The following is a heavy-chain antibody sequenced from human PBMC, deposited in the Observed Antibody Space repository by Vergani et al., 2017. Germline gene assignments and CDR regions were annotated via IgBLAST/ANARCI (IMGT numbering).Heavy chain of an antibody. D-gene: IGHD6-6*01. V-gene: IGHV4-4*02. J-gene: IGHJ2*01. Sequence: QVQLQESGPGLVKPLGTLSLTCAVSGGSLSSSNLWSWVRQPPGKGLEWIGEIYHSGRTNYNPSLKSRVTISVDKYKNRFSLQLSSVTAADTAVYYCARYKAEYGSPVYFDLWGRGTLVTVAS. CDR2: IYHSGRT. CDR1: GGSLSSSNL. CDR3: ARYKAEYGSPVYFDL.